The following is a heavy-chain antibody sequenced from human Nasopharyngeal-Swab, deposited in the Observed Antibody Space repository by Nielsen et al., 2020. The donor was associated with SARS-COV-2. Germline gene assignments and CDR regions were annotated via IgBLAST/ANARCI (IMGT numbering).Heavy chain of an antibody. Sequence: GGSLRLSCAASGFTFSSYSMNWVRQAPGKGLEWVSSISSSSSYIYYADSVKGRFTISRDNAKNSLYLQMGSLRAEDTAVYYCALPTWALRSFDLLLHFWGQGTVVTVSS. CDR3: ALPTWALRSFDLLLHF. V-gene: IGHV3-21*04. J-gene: IGHJ4*02. CDR2: ISSSSSYI. D-gene: IGHD3-9*01. CDR1: GFTFSSYS.